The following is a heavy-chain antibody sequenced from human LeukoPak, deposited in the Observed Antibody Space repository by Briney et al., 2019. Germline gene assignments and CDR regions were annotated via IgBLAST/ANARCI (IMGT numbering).Heavy chain of an antibody. CDR2: INHSGST. Sequence: PSQTLSLTCTVSGGSISSGSYYWSWIRQPPGKGLEWIGEINHSGSTNYNPSLKSRVTISVDTSKNQFSLKLSSVTAADTAVYYCARQYGTRYYFDYWGQGTLVTVSS. CDR1: GGSISSGSYY. J-gene: IGHJ4*02. CDR3: ARQYGTRYYFDY. V-gene: IGHV4-39*01. D-gene: IGHD4-17*01.